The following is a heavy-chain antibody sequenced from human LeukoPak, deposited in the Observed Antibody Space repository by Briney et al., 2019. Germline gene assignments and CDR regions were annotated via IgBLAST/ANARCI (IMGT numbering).Heavy chain of an antibody. J-gene: IGHJ4*02. CDR2: IVVGSGNT. CDR3: AAGNYDILTGYYHFDY. Sequence: ESSVTVSFTASGFTFTISAMQWVRQARGQRLEWIGWIVVGSGNTNYAQKFQERVTITRDMSTSTAYMELSSLRSEDTAVYYCAAGNYDILTGYYHFDYGGQGTLVAVSS. V-gene: IGHV1-58*02. D-gene: IGHD3-9*01. CDR1: GFTFTISA.